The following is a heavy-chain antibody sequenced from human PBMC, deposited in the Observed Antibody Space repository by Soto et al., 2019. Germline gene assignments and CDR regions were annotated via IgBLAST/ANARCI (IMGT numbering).Heavy chain of an antibody. J-gene: IGHJ4*02. Sequence: GGSLRLSCTASGFTFGDYAMSWFRQAPGKGLEWVGFIRSKAYGGTTEYAASVKGRFTISRDDSKSIAYLQMNSLKTEDTAVYYCTTAMTTVPYYFDYWGQGTLVTVSS. V-gene: IGHV3-49*03. CDR3: TTAMTTVPYYFDY. CDR2: IRSKAYGGTT. D-gene: IGHD4-4*01. CDR1: GFTFGDYA.